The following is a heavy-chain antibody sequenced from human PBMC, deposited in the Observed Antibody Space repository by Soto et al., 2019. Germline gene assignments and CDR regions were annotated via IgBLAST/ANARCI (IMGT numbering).Heavy chain of an antibody. CDR2: ISYDGSNK. J-gene: IGHJ4*02. CDR3: ARALSRGITLTDLEINQ. CDR1: VFTFSNYA. D-gene: IGHD3-22*01. Sequence: GGSLRLSCETSVFTFSNYAMHWVRHSPGKGLELVAIISYDGSNKYYADSVKGRFTISRDNPKSTVYLQMTSLRTEDTAVYYCARALSRGITLTDLEINQWGEGTQVTVSS. V-gene: IGHV3-30-3*01.